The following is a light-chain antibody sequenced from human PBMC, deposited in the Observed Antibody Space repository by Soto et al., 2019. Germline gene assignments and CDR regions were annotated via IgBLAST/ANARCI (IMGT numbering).Light chain of an antibody. V-gene: IGKV3-20*01. CDR1: QTVSSNS. CDR2: AAS. CDR3: QHYGTSSWT. Sequence: EIVLTQSPGTLSLSPGERATLSCGASQTVSSNSLVWYQHKPGQAPRLLIYAASSRASGIPVRFSGSGSGTDFTLTISRLEPEDFAVYYCQHYGTSSWTFGQGTKVEIK. J-gene: IGKJ1*01.